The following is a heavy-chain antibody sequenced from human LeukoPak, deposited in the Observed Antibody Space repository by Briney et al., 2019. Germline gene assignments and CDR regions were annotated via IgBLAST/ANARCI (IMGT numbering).Heavy chain of an antibody. CDR2: IYPGGSDI. D-gene: IGHD2-15*01. CDR3: ARGLYCSGGSCRFDY. V-gene: IGHV5-51*01. Sequence: GASLKISFEGSGSCFTSSWIGWVRPMPGKGLGWVGIIYPGGSDIRYSPSFQGQVTISADKSITTAYLQWSSLKASDTAIYCCARGLYCSGGSCRFDYWGQGTLVTVSS. CDR1: GSCFTSSW. J-gene: IGHJ4*02.